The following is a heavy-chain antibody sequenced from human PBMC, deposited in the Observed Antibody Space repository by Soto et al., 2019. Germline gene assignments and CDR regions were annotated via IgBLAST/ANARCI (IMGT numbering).Heavy chain of an antibody. CDR2: IYYSGTT. V-gene: IGHV4-31*03. Sequence: PSETLSLTCTVSGGSISSGGYYWYWIRQHPGKGLEWIGYIYYSGTTYYNPSLKSRVTISVDTSKNQFSLKLSSVTAADTAVYYCAASGVACGGFNYYGRYVWGQGTTVTVSS. CDR3: AASGVACGGFNYYGRYV. CDR1: GGSISSGGYY. D-gene: IGHD2-21*01. J-gene: IGHJ6*02.